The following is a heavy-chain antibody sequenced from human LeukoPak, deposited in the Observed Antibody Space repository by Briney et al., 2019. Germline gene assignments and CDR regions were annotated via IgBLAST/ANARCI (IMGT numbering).Heavy chain of an antibody. CDR2: ISWNSGSI. V-gene: IGHV3-9*01. J-gene: IGHJ6*02. D-gene: IGHD3-9*01. CDR3: AKGSRLRYFDWLLSDHYYYGMDV. CDR1: GFTFDDYA. Sequence: GGSLRLSCAASGFTFDDYAMHWVRQAPGKGLEWVSGISWNSGSIGYADSVKGRFTISRDNAKNSLYLQMNSLRAEDTALYYCAKGSRLRYFDWLLSDHYYYGMDVWGQGTTVTVSS.